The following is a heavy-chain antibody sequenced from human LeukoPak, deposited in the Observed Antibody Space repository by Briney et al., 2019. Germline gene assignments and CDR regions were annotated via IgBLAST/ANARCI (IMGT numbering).Heavy chain of an antibody. D-gene: IGHD3-10*01. V-gene: IGHV4-59*01. Sequence: PSETLSLTCTVSGNSISSDYWSWIRQPPGKGLEWIGYIYYSGITNYNPSLKSRVTISVDTSKNQFSLKLSSVTAADTAVYYCARGAMVEYYYYYMDVWGKGTTVTVSS. CDR2: IYYSGIT. CDR1: GNSISSDY. CDR3: ARGAMVEYYYYYMDV. J-gene: IGHJ6*03.